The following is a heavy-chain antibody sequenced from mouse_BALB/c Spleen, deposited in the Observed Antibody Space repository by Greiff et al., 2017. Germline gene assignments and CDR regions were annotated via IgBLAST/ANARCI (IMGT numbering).Heavy chain of an antibody. V-gene: IGHV7-3*02. CDR3: ARDDGYYRYFDV. CDR1: GFTFTDYY. D-gene: IGHD2-3*01. CDR2: IRNKANGYTT. J-gene: IGHJ1*01. Sequence: EVKLMESGGGLVQPGGSLRLSCATSGFTFTDYYMSWVRQPPGKALEWLGFIRNKANGYTTEYSASVKGRFTISSDNSQSILYLQMNTLRAEDSATYYCARDDGYYRYFDVWGAGTTVTVSS.